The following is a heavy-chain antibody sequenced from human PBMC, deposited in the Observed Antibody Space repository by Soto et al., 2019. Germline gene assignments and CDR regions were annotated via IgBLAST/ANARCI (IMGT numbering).Heavy chain of an antibody. J-gene: IGHJ5*02. CDR3: ARGIDYGDYWFDP. Sequence: SETLSLTCTVSGGSISSGGYYLSWIRQHPGKGLEWIGYIYYSGSTYYNPSLKSRVTISVDTSKNQFSLKLSSVTAADTAVYYCARGIDYGDYWFDPWGQGTLVTVSS. V-gene: IGHV4-31*03. CDR1: GGSISSGGYY. CDR2: IYYSGST. D-gene: IGHD4-17*01.